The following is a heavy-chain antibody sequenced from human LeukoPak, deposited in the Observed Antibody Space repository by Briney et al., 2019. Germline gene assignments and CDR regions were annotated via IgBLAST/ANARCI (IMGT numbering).Heavy chain of an antibody. CDR3: ASTTTVVTPSFDY. CDR1: GGTFNNYA. J-gene: IGHJ4*02. D-gene: IGHD4-23*01. CDR2: IIPIFDTA. Sequence: SVKVSCKASGGTFNNYAISWVRQAPGQGLEWMGGIIPIFDTANYAQKFQGRVTITADESTSTAYMELSSLRSEDTAVYYCASTTTVVTPSFDYWGQGTLVTVSS. V-gene: IGHV1-69*13.